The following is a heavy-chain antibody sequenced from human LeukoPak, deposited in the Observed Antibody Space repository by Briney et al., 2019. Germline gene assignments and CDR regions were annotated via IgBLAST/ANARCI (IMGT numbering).Heavy chain of an antibody. J-gene: IGHJ6*02. D-gene: IGHD2-8*01. Sequence: GGSLRLSCAASGFTFSSYSMNWVRHAPGEGLEWVSSISSSSSYIYYADSVKGRFTISRDNAKNSLYLQMNSLRAEDTAVYYCARVLMVYAPPPYGMDVWGQGTTVTVSS. CDR3: ARVLMVYAPPPYGMDV. CDR1: GFTFSSYS. CDR2: ISSSSSYI. V-gene: IGHV3-21*01.